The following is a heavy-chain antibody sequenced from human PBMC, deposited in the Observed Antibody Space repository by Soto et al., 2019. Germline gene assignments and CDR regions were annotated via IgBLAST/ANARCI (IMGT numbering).Heavy chain of an antibody. Sequence: EVQLLESGGGLVQPGGSLRLSCGASGFTFSTYAMSWVRQAPGKGLEWVPGISGSGGSTYYADSVKGRFTISRDNSKNTLYLQRNGLRADDTATYYCASHPRITVARDRYLDYWCQGALVTVSS. CDR2: ISGSGGST. V-gene: IGHV3-23*01. CDR3: ASHPRITVARDRYLDY. CDR1: GFTFSTYA. J-gene: IGHJ4*02. D-gene: IGHD3-10*01.